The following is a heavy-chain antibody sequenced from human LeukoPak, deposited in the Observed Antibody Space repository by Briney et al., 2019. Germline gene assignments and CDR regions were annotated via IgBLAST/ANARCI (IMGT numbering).Heavy chain of an antibody. CDR1: GGSFSGYY. CDR2: INHSGST. V-gene: IGHV4-34*01. Sequence: SETLSLTCAVYGGSFSGYYWSWIRQPPGKGLEWIGEINHSGSTNYNPSLKSRVTISVDTSKNQFSLKLSSVTAADTAVYYCAGVGRFLEWLLSSSYYYYMDVWGKGTTVTVSS. CDR3: AGVGRFLEWLLSSSYYYYMDV. D-gene: IGHD3-3*01. J-gene: IGHJ6*03.